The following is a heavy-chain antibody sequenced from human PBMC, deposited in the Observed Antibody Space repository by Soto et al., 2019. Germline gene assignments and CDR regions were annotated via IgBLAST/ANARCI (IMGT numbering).Heavy chain of an antibody. D-gene: IGHD7-27*01. J-gene: IGHJ6*02. CDR3: ARHSKKTGDFDYYYGMDV. Sequence: PSETLSLSCSVSGGSISSGSYYWGWIRQPPGKGLEWIASIYYSGNTNYNPSLESRVTISIDTSKNQFSLKLNSLTAADTAVYYCARHSKKTGDFDYYYGMDVWGQGTTVTVSS. CDR1: GGSISSGSYY. V-gene: IGHV4-39*01. CDR2: IYYSGNT.